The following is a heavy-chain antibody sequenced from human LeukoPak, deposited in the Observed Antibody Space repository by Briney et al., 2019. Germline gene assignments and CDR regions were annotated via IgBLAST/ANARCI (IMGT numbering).Heavy chain of an antibody. CDR1: GITLSSCE. CDR2: ISYDGSNK. V-gene: IGHV3-30*18. J-gene: IGHJ5*02. Sequence: PGGSLRLSCAVSGITLSSCEMNWVRQAPGKGLEWVAVISYDGSNKYYADSVKGRFTISRDNSKNTLYLQMNSLRAEDTAVYYCAKDPSSVLRFLEWSGGEYNWFDPWGQGTLVTVSS. D-gene: IGHD3-3*01. CDR3: AKDPSSVLRFLEWSGGEYNWFDP.